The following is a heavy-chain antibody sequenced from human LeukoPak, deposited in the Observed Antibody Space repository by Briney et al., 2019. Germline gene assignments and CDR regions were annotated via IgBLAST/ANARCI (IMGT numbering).Heavy chain of an antibody. D-gene: IGHD3-3*01. J-gene: IGHJ4*02. CDR3: AKPREAGSGYYFDY. CDR2: ISSSSSYI. CDR1: GFTFSSYS. Sequence: GSLRLSCAASGFTFSSYSMNWVRQAPGKGLEWVSSISSSSSYIYYADSVKGRFTISRDNSKNTLYLQMNSLRVEDTAVYYCAKPREAGSGYYFDYWGQGTLVTVSS. V-gene: IGHV3-21*01.